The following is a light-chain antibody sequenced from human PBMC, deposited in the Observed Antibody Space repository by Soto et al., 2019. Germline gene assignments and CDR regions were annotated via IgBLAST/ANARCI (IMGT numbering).Light chain of an antibody. CDR1: QNVSRF. CDR3: RQYGRSLEFA. Sequence: EIVLTQSPATLSVSPGERATLSCRASQNVSRFLAWYQRRPGQAPRLVIYDTSKRASDTPARFSGSGSGTDFSLTISRLDPEDFAVYYCRQYGRSLEFAVGGGTKV. CDR2: DTS. J-gene: IGKJ4*01. V-gene: IGKV3-11*01.